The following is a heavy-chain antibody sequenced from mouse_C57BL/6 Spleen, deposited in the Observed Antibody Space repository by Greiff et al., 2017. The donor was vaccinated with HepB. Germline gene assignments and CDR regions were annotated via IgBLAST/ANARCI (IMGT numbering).Heavy chain of an antibody. Sequence: QVQLQQPGAELVMPGASVKLSCKASGYTFTSYWMHWVKQRPGQGLEWIGEIDPSDSYTNYNQKFKGKSTLTVDKSSRTAYMQLSSLTSEDSAVYYCAKGELGFAYWGQGTLVTVSA. CDR3: AKGELGFAY. J-gene: IGHJ3*01. V-gene: IGHV1-69*01. CDR2: IDPSDSYT. D-gene: IGHD4-1*01. CDR1: GYTFTSYW.